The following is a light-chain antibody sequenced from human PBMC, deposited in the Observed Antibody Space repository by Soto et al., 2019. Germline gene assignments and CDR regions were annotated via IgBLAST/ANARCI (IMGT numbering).Light chain of an antibody. CDR3: CSYAGNSEV. V-gene: IGLV2-23*02. CDR1: SGDVGGYNL. J-gene: IGLJ1*01. CDR2: EVT. Sequence: TQPASVSGSPGQSITIPCTGTSGDVGGYNLVSWYQQHPGKAPKLMIYEVTERPSGVSNRFSGSKSGNTASLTISGLQPDGEADYYCCSYAGNSEVFGTGTKVTVL.